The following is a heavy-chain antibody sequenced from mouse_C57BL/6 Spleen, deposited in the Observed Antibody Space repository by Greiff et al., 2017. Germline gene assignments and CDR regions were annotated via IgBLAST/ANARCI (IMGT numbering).Heavy chain of an antibody. J-gene: IGHJ2*01. Sequence: QVQLQQSDAELVKPGASVKISCKVSGYTFTDHTIHWMKQRPDQGLEWIGYIYPRDGSTKYNEKFKGKATLTADKSSSTAYMPLNSLTSEDSAVYFGAKVSPTGAPYFDYWGQGTTLTVSS. D-gene: IGHD4-1*02. CDR1: GYTFTDHT. CDR3: AKVSPTGAPYFDY. V-gene: IGHV1-78*01. CDR2: IYPRDGST.